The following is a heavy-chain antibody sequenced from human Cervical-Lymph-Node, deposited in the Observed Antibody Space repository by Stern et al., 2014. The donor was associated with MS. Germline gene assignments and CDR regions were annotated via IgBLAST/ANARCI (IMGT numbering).Heavy chain of an antibody. CDR1: GYTFTSYG. V-gene: IGHV1-18*04. Sequence: MQLVESGAEVKKPGASVKVSCKASGYTFTSYGISWVRQAPGQGLEWMGWISAYNGNTNYARKLQGRVTMTTDTSTSTAYMELRSLRSDDTAVYYCERDTMVRGVIISDAFDIWGQGTMVTVSS. CDR2: ISAYNGNT. J-gene: IGHJ3*02. D-gene: IGHD3-10*01. CDR3: ERDTMVRGVIISDAFDI.